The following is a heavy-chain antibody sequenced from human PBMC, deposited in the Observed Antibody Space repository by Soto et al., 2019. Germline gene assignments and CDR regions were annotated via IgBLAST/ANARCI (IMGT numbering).Heavy chain of an antibody. CDR3: ARDKITGLFDY. V-gene: IGHV4-61*01. D-gene: IGHD2-8*02. CDR2: FYYTGSI. CDR1: GGSVSSGNYY. J-gene: IGHJ4*02. Sequence: SETLSLTCTVSGGSVSSGNYYWSWIRQPPGKGLEWIGYFYYTGSINYNPSLKSQVTIFIDASKNQFSLRLSSVTAADTAVYYCARDKITGLFDYWGQGTLVTVSS.